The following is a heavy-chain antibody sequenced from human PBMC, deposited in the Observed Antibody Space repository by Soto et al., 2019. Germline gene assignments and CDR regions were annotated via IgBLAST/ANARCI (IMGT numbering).Heavy chain of an antibody. V-gene: IGHV4-59*08. CDR3: ARLGGYYQSLDT. D-gene: IGHD3-22*01. CDR1: GCSISSYY. Sequence: PSETLSLTCTVSGCSISSYYWSWIRQPPGKGLEWIGYVYYTGTTTYSPSLKSRVTISVDTSMNQISLKLSSVTAADTAFYYCARLGGYYQSLDTWGQGTLVTVSS. CDR2: VYYTGTT. J-gene: IGHJ5*02.